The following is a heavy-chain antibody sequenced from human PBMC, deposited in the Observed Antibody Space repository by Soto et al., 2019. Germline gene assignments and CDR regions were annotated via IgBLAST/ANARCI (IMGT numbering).Heavy chain of an antibody. J-gene: IGHJ4*02. CDR1: GDSISAYY. D-gene: IGHD3-10*01. V-gene: IGHV4-59*01. CDR3: AGDRGSTGVGSFDY. CDR2: IYDSGNA. Sequence: QVQLQESGPGLVKPSETLSLTCTVSGDSISAYYWNWIRQPPGKGLEWIGFIYDSGNANYNPSLKGRVTISIHTSQNHFSLRLSSVTAADTAVYYCAGDRGSTGVGSFDYWGQGTLVTVSS.